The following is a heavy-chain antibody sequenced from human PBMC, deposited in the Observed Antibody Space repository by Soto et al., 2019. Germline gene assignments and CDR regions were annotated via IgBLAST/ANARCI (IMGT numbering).Heavy chain of an antibody. CDR2: TSGSGDTT. Sequence: EVQLLESGGGLVQPGGSLRLSCTVSGFTFRNYGMSWVRQAPGKGLEWVSATSGSGDTTYYADSVKGRFSISRDNSKKTLYVQMNSLRADDTAVYYCAKDLGYDGSGIEIWGQGTLVTVSP. V-gene: IGHV3-23*01. CDR3: AKDLGYDGSGIEI. D-gene: IGHD3-10*01. J-gene: IGHJ4*02. CDR1: GFTFRNYG.